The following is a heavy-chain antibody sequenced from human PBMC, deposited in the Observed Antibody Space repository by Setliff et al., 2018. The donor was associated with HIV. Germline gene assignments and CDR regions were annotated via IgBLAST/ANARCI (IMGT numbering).Heavy chain of an antibody. CDR3: ARGQGCGGACHYAFEM. Sequence: SETLSLTCAVSGGSISSDNWWTWVRQPPGKGLEWIGEIYHSEYTNYNASLKSRVSMSVDKSKNQFSLKLTSVTAADTAVYYCARGQGCGGACHYAFEMWGQGTMVTVSS. J-gene: IGHJ3*02. V-gene: IGHV4-4*02. D-gene: IGHD2-21*02. CDR1: GGSISSDNW. CDR2: IYHSEYT.